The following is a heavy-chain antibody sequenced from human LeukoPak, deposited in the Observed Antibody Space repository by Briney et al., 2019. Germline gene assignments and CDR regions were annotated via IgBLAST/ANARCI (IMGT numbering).Heavy chain of an antibody. CDR1: GLTFSDYS. D-gene: IGHD3-22*01. J-gene: IGHJ4*02. CDR3: AKGSYYDSSGSFYFDY. Sequence: GGSLRLSCAVSGLTFSDYSMSWVRQAPGKGLEWVSGISGSGDNTYYADSVKGRFTISRDNSKNTLYVQVNSLGTEDTAAYYCAKGSYYDSSGSFYFDYWGQGTLVTVSS. CDR2: ISGSGDNT. V-gene: IGHV3-23*01.